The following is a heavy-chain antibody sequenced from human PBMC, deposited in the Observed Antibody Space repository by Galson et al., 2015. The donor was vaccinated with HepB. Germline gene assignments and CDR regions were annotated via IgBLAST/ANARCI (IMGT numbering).Heavy chain of an antibody. CDR3: AREAGTWIDHNAMDY. Sequence: SVKVSCKASGGTFSSYAISWVRQAPGQGLEWMGGIIPIFGTANYAQKFQGRVTITADESTSTAYMELSSLRSEDTAVYYCAREAGTWIDHNAMDYWGQGTLVTVSS. V-gene: IGHV1-69*13. D-gene: IGHD6-13*01. J-gene: IGHJ4*02. CDR1: GGTFSSYA. CDR2: IIPIFGTA.